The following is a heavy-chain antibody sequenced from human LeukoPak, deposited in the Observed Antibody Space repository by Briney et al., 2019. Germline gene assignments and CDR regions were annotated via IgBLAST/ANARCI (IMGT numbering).Heavy chain of an antibody. D-gene: IGHD6-13*01. CDR2: ISGSGGST. CDR3: AKEEYSSSWSVGGEEYYFDY. CDR1: GFTFSSYG. Sequence: GGSLRLSCAASGFTFSSYGMSWVRQAPGKGLEWVSAISGSGGSTYYADSVKGRFTISRDNSKNTLYLQMNSLSAEDTAVYYCAKEEYSSSWSVGGEEYYFDYWGQGTLVTVSS. V-gene: IGHV3-23*01. J-gene: IGHJ4*02.